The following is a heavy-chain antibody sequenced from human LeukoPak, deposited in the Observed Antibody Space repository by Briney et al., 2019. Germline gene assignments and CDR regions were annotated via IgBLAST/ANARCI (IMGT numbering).Heavy chain of an antibody. CDR1: GYTFTSYG. CDR2: ISAYNGNT. Sequence: ASVKVSCKASGYTFTSYGISWVRQAPGQGLEWMGWISAYNGNTNYAQKLQGRVTMTTDTSTSTAYMELRSLRSDDTAVYYCARAYYDILTGHFNWFDPWGQGTLVTVSS. D-gene: IGHD3-9*01. CDR3: ARAYYDILTGHFNWFDP. J-gene: IGHJ5*02. V-gene: IGHV1-18*04.